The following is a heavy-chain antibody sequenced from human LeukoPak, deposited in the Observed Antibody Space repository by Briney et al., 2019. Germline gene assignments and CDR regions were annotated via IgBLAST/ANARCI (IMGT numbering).Heavy chain of an antibody. CDR1: GGTFSSYA. CDR3: ARISRQAAMAPFDY. Sequence: SVKVSCKASGGTFSSYAISWVRQAPGQGLEWMGGIIPILGIANYAQKFQGRVTITADKSTSTAYMELSSLRSEDTAVYYCARISRQAAMAPFDYWGQGTLVTVSS. D-gene: IGHD5-18*01. J-gene: IGHJ4*02. CDR2: IIPILGIA. V-gene: IGHV1-69*04.